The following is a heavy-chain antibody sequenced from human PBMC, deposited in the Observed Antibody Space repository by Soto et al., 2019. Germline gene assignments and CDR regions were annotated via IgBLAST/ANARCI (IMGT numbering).Heavy chain of an antibody. CDR3: ACRSYYYYYYGMYV. CDR2: INPNSGGT. J-gene: IGHJ6*02. CDR1: GYTFTGYY. Sequence: ASDTVSCKASGYTFTGYYMHGVRQAPGQGLEWMGWINPNSGGTNYAQKFQGRVTMTRDTSISTAYMELSRLRSDDTAVYYCACRSYYYYYYGMYVWGQGTTVTVSS. V-gene: IGHV1-2*02.